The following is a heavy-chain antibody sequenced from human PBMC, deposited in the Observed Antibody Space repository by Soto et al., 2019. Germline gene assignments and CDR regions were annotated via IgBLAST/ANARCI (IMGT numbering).Heavy chain of an antibody. CDR3: ARGTRGYSYGSTTLKKGAWFDP. D-gene: IGHD5-18*01. CDR2: IIPIFGTA. CDR1: GGTFSSYA. J-gene: IGHJ5*02. V-gene: IGHV1-69*06. Sequence: SVKVSCKASGGTFSSYAISWVRQAPGQGLEWMGGIIPIFGTANYAQKFQGRVTVTADKSTSTAYMELSSLRSEDTAVYYCARGTRGYSYGSTTLKKGAWFDPWGQGTLVTVSS.